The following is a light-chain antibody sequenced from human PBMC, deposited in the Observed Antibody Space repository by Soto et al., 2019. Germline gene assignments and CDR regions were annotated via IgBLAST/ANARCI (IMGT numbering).Light chain of an antibody. CDR3: PQANRFPLT. J-gene: IGKJ4*01. CDR1: QGISSW. CDR2: AAS. V-gene: IGKV1D-12*01. Sequence: DIQMTQSPSSVSASVGDRVTITCRASQGISSWLAWYQQNPGNAPKLLIYAASSLQSGVTSRFSGSASGTDFALTISSLPPEDFATYYCPQANRFPLTFGGGNKVEIK.